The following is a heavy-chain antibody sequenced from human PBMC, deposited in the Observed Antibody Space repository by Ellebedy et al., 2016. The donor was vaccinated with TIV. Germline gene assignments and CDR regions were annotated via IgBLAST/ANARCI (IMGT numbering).Heavy chain of an antibody. D-gene: IGHD4/OR15-4a*01. V-gene: IGHV3-33*08. J-gene: IGHJ4*02. Sequence: GGSLRLTCAASGFTFSSYGMHWVPQAPGQGRQWVTGLWFDRSNAYYADSVKDRFTISRDNSKNILYLQMNSLRVEDTAVYFCAREFRDYYFDYWGQGTLVTVSS. CDR1: GFTFSSYG. CDR2: LWFDRSNA. CDR3: AREFRDYYFDY.